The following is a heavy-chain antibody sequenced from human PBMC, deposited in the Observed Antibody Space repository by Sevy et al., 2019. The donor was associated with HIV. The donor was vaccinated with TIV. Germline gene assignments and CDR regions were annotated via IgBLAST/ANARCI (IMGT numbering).Heavy chain of an antibody. Sequence: ASVKVSCKASGYTFTSYYMHWVRQATGQGLEWMGIINPSGGSTSYAQKFQGRVTMTRDTSTSTVYMELSSLRSEDTAVYYCARDVHDSSGHDAFDIWGQGTMVTVSS. D-gene: IGHD3-22*01. CDR1: GYTFTSYY. J-gene: IGHJ3*02. V-gene: IGHV1-46*01. CDR2: INPSGGST. CDR3: ARDVHDSSGHDAFDI.